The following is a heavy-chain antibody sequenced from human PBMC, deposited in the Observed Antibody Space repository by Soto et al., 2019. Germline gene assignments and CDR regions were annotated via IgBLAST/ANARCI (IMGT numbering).Heavy chain of an antibody. V-gene: IGHV3-74*01. D-gene: IGHD5-12*01. CDR3: SRDLGGYQDY. J-gene: IGHJ4*02. Sequence: EVQLVESGGGLIQPGGSLRLSCAASGFTFSSYWMHWVLQAPGKGLVWVSRLNPDGTTTNYDDSVKGRFTISRDNSKNTLYLQMNSLRAEDTAVYYCSRDLGGYQDYWGQGTLVTVSS. CDR2: LNPDGTTT. CDR1: GFTFSSYW.